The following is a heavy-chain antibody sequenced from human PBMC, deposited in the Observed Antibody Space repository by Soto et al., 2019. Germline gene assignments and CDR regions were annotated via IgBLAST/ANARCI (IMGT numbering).Heavy chain of an antibody. CDR2: INDRGSI. CDR3: ARESHDILTGPPWVWYFDL. D-gene: IGHD3-9*01. V-gene: IGHV4-34*01. CDR1: GGFFSGYY. J-gene: IGHJ2*01. Sequence: QVQLQQWGAGPLRPLETLSLTCGVSGGFFSGYYWAWIRQSRGKGLEWIGEINDRGSINYNPSLKSRVSISVDTSKNHYSLNLRSVTAADTAVYYCARESHDILTGPPWVWYFDLWGRGTLVTVSS.